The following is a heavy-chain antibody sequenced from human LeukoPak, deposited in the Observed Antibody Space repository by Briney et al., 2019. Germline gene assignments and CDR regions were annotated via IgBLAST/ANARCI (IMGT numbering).Heavy chain of an antibody. CDR2: IRYDGSNK. CDR3: AKDPDPPGNYFDY. CDR1: GFTFSSYG. J-gene: IGHJ4*02. D-gene: IGHD1-14*01. V-gene: IGHV3-30*02. Sequence: GGSLRLSCAASGFTFSSYGMHWVRQAPGKGLEWVAFIRYDGSNKCYADSVKGRFTISRDNSKNTLYLQMNSLRAEDTAVYYCAKDPDPPGNYFDYWGQGTLVTVSS.